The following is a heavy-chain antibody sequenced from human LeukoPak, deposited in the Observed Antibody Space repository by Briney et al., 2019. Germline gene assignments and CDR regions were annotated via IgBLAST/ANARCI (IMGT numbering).Heavy chain of an antibody. J-gene: IGHJ4*02. CDR1: GDSLSSPSHH. Sequence: PSETLSLTCTVSGDSLSSPSHHWAWIRQPPGKGLEWIASIYYTGNTYYNPSLKSRLSISIDASKNYFSLELSSVTAADTAVYFCTREFTSTSGDWGQGKLVTVSS. D-gene: IGHD1-1*01. V-gene: IGHV4-39*02. CDR2: IYYTGNT. CDR3: TREFTSTSGD.